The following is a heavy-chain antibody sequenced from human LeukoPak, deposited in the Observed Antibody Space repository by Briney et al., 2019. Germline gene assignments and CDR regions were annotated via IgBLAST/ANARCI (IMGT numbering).Heavy chain of an antibody. CDR2: IYYSGST. D-gene: IGHD6-19*01. J-gene: IGHJ4*02. CDR1: GGSISSYY. V-gene: IGHV4-59*01. CDR3: AREAPTFGLAVIDY. Sequence: PSETLSLTCTVSGGSISSYYWSWIRQPPGKGLEWIGYIYYSGSTNYNPSLKSRVTISVDTSKNQFSLKLSSVTAADTAVYYCAREAPTFGLAVIDYWGQGTLVTVSS.